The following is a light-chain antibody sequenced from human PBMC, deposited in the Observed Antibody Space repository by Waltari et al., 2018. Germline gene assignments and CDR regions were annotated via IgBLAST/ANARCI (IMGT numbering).Light chain of an antibody. V-gene: IGKV3-11*01. J-gene: IGKJ1*01. CDR2: DAS. CDR1: QSISTY. CDR3: QQRSDLPPIT. Sequence: IVLTQSPATLSLSPGERATLSCRASQSISTYLAWYPQKPGQAPRLLISDASYRATGIPARFSGSGSGTDFTLTISSLEPEDFAVYYCQQRSDLPPITFGQGTKVEI.